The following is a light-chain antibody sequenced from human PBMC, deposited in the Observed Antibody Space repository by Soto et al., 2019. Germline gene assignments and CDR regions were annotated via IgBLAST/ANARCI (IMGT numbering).Light chain of an antibody. Sequence: EIVMTQSPATLSLSPGERAALSCRASQSINRELAWYQQKPGQPPRLLIYGASTRATGVPTRFTGSESGSNFTHTISSLQPEDLAFYYCQHGHKWPLTFGQGTRLEI. J-gene: IGKJ2*01. CDR2: GAS. V-gene: IGKV3-15*01. CDR3: QHGHKWPLT. CDR1: QSINRE.